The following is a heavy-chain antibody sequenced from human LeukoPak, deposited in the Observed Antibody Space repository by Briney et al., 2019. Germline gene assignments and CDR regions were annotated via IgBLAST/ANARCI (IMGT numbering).Heavy chain of an antibody. Sequence: MPSQTLSLTCTVSGGSISSGDYYWSWIRQPPGKGLEWIGYIYYSGSTYYNPSLKSRVTISVDTSKNQFSLKLSSVTAADTAVYYCARDRRLLYLSAFDIWGQGTMVTVSS. CDR2: IYYSGST. CDR3: ARDRRLLYLSAFDI. CDR1: GGSISSGDYY. D-gene: IGHD2-2*02. J-gene: IGHJ3*02. V-gene: IGHV4-30-4*08.